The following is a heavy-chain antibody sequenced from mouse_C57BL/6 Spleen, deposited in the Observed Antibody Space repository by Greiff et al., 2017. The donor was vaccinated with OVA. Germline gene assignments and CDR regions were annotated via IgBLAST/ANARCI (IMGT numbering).Heavy chain of an antibody. CDR3: ARDQETGTGYFDV. CDR2: ISYDGSN. Sequence: EVQLVESGPGLVKPSQSLSLTCSVTGYSITSGYYWNWIRQFPGNKLEWMGYISYDGSNNYNPSLKNRISITRDTSKNQFFLKLNSVTTEDTATYYCARDQETGTGYFDVWGTGTTVTVSS. CDR1: GYSITSGYY. D-gene: IGHD4-1*01. J-gene: IGHJ1*03. V-gene: IGHV3-6*01.